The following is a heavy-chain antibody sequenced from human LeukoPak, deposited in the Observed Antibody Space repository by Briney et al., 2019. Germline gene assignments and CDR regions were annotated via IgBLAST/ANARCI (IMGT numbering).Heavy chain of an antibody. D-gene: IGHD6-13*01. CDR3: ARSSLAAANEY. Sequence: GASVKVSCKASRYTFTTYDTNWVRQATGQGLEWMGRMNPNTGNTVYPQKFQGRVTMTRNTSISTAYMELSSLRSEDTAVYYCARSSLAAANEYWGQGTLVTVSS. V-gene: IGHV1-8*01. J-gene: IGHJ4*02. CDR2: MNPNTGNT. CDR1: RYTFTTYD.